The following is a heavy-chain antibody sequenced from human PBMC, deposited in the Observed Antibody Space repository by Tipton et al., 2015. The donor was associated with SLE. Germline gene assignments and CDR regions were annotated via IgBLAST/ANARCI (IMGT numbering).Heavy chain of an antibody. V-gene: IGHV4-61*08. CDR2: INRSGGT. D-gene: IGHD6-19*01. CDR1: GGSISSAGYY. Sequence: TLSLTCTVSGGSISSAGYYWSWIRQHPGKGLEWIGEINRSGGTNHNPSLKSRVTISVDTSKNQFSLKLSSVTAADTAVYYCARGRIAVAGNHFDFWGQGTLVTVSS. CDR3: ARGRIAVAGNHFDF. J-gene: IGHJ4*02.